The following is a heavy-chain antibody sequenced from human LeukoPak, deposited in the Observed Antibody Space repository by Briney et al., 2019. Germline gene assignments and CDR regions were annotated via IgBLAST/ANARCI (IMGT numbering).Heavy chain of an antibody. V-gene: IGHV4-59*01. CDR3: ARTTEGGYTYGYFYYYYMDV. Sequence: SSETLSLTCTVSGGSISSYYWSWIRQPPGKGLEWIGYIHYSGSTNYNPSLKSRVTISVDTSKNQFSLKLSSVTAADTAVYYCARTTEGGYTYGYFYYYYMDVWGKGTTVTVSS. D-gene: IGHD5-18*01. CDR2: IHYSGST. J-gene: IGHJ6*03. CDR1: GGSISSYY.